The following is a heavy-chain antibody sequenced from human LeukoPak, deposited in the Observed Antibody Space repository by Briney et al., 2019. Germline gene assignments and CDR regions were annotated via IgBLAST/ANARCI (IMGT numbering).Heavy chain of an antibody. CDR3: ARVPILYYDILTGFDY. D-gene: IGHD3-9*01. CDR1: GGSISSSY. V-gene: IGHV4-59*08. CDR2: IYYTGST. J-gene: IGHJ4*02. Sequence: SETLSLTCTVSGGSISSSYWSWIRQPPGKGLEWIGYIYYTGSTTYNPSLKSRVTISVDTSKNQFSLKLSSVTAADTAVYYCARVPILYYDILTGFDYWGQGTLVTVSS.